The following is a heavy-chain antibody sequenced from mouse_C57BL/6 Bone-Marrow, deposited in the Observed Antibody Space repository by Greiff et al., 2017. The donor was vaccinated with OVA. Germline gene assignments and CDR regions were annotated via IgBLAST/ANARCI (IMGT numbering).Heavy chain of an antibody. CDR3: APTYYSNFPFAY. V-gene: IGHV1-31*01. CDR1: GYSFTGYY. Sequence: EVKLVESGPELVKPGASVKISCKASGYSFTGYYMHWVKQSHGNILDWIGYIYPYNGVSSYNQKFKGKATLTVDKSSSTAYMELRSLTSEDSAVYYCAPTYYSNFPFAYWGQGTLVTVSA. D-gene: IGHD2-5*01. CDR2: IYPYNGVS. J-gene: IGHJ3*01.